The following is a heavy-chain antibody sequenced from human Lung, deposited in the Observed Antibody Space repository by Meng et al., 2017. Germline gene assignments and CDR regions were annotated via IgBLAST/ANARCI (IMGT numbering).Heavy chain of an antibody. V-gene: IGHV3-15*01. CDR1: GFTFSNAY. D-gene: IGHD5-12*01. Sequence: GESLKISCEGSGFTFSNAYMTWVRQVPGKRLEWVGRIKSKPDVETIDYAAPVKGRFTISRDDSKNTVYLQMNSLKTEDTAVYYCSGHIDYWGQGTLVTVSS. CDR2: IKSKPDVETI. J-gene: IGHJ4*02. CDR3: SGHIDY.